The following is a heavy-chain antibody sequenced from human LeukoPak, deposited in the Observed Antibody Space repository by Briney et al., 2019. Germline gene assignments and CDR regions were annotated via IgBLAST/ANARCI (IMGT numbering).Heavy chain of an antibody. Sequence: GGSLRLSCAASGFTFSRYSMNWVRQAPGKGLEWVSSMSVSSGLIYYAESVKGRFTVSRDNAKNSLYLQMNRLRADDTAVYYCAREFEYSASGAGYWGQGTLVTVSS. V-gene: IGHV3-21*01. CDR1: GFTFSRYS. CDR3: AREFEYSASGAGY. D-gene: IGHD6-6*01. J-gene: IGHJ4*02. CDR2: MSVSSGLI.